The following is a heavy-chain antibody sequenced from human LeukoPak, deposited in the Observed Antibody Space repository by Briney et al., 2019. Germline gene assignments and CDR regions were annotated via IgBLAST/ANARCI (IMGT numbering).Heavy chain of an antibody. CDR1: GFDFNIYG. CDR2: IWYDGTTR. Sequence: GGSLRLSCAASGFDFNIYGMHWVRQAPGKGLEWVAVIWYDGTTRYNEDSVKGRFTISRDNSNNTLYLQMNSLRVEDTAVYYCARGYCSGGSCYSADYWGQGTLVTVSS. D-gene: IGHD2-15*01. CDR3: ARGYCSGGSCYSADY. V-gene: IGHV3-33*01. J-gene: IGHJ4*02.